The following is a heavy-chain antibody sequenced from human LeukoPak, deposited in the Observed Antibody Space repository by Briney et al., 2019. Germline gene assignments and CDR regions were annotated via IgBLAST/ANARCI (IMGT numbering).Heavy chain of an antibody. CDR2: IWYDGGNK. D-gene: IGHD5-24*01. CDR3: ARDPGDGLTLPFAFDI. J-gene: IGHJ3*02. CDR1: GFTFSSYG. Sequence: PGGSLRLSCAASGFTFSSYGMHWVRQAPGKGLEWVAVIWYDGGNKNYADSVKGRFIISRDNSKNTLYLQMNSLRAEDTAVYYCARDPGDGLTLPFAFDIWGQGTMVTVSS. V-gene: IGHV3-33*01.